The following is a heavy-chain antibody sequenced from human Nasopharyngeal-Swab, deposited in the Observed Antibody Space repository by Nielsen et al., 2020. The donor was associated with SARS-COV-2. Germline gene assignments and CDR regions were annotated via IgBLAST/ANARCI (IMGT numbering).Heavy chain of an antibody. V-gene: IGHV3-33*01. CDR2: IWYDGSNK. J-gene: IGHJ4*02. CDR3: ASGITMVRGVIMGPFDY. D-gene: IGHD3-10*01. CDR1: GFTFSSYG. Sequence: GRSLRLSCAASGFTFSSYGMHWVRQAPGKGLEWVAVIWYDGSNKYYADSVKGRFTISRDNSKNTLYLQMNSLRAEDTAVYYCASGITMVRGVIMGPFDYWGQGTLVTVSS.